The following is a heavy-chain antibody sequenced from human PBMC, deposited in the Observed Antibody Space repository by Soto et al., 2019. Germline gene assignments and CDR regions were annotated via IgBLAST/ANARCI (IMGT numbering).Heavy chain of an antibody. V-gene: IGHV3-30*15. J-gene: IGHJ4*02. CDR2: ISYDGINE. CDR1: GFTFTSYA. Sequence: PGGSLRLSCEASGFTFTSYAMHWVRQAPGKGLEWVAVISYDGINEYYADSVKGRFTISRDNSKNTLFLQMSSLRVEDTAVYYCAGDRLRLGELSLIGYFDYWGQGTLVTVSS. CDR3: AGDRLRLGELSLIGYFDY. D-gene: IGHD3-16*02.